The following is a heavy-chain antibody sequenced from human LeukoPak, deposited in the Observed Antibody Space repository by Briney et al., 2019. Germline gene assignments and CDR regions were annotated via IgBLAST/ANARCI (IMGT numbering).Heavy chain of an antibody. D-gene: IGHD6-19*01. Sequence: GGSLRLSCAASGFTVSSNYMNWVRQAPGEGLEWVSVIYSGGSTCYADSVKGRFTISRDNSKNTLYLQMNSLRAEDTAVYYCARGRIAVAGPFDYWGQGTLVTVSS. CDR1: GFTVSSNY. V-gene: IGHV3-53*01. J-gene: IGHJ4*02. CDR3: ARGRIAVAGPFDY. CDR2: IYSGGST.